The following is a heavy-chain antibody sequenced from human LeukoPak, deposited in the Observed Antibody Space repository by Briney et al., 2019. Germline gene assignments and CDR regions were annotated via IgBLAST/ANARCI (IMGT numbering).Heavy chain of an antibody. V-gene: IGHV4-39*07. Sequence: SETLSLTCTVSGGSISSSSYYWGWIRQPPGKGLEWIGSIYHSGSTNYNPSLKGRVTISVDKSKNQFSLKLSSATAADTAVYYCARDRDGMGVWGQGTTVTVSS. CDR3: ARDRDGMGV. CDR2: IYHSGST. D-gene: IGHD3-10*01. J-gene: IGHJ6*02. CDR1: GGSISSSSYY.